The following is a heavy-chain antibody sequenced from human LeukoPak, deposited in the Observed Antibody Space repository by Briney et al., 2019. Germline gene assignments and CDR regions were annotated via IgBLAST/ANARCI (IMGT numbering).Heavy chain of an antibody. J-gene: IGHJ5*02. Sequence: XISXXXSGXXFXSYWIGWVRQMPXKGLEWMGIIYPGDSDTRYSPSFQGQVTISADKSISTAYLQWSSLKASDTAMYYCARAVAGTRWFDPWGQGTLVTVSS. CDR1: GXXFXSYW. D-gene: IGHD6-19*01. CDR3: ARAVAGTRWFDP. CDR2: IYPGDSDT. V-gene: IGHV5-51*01.